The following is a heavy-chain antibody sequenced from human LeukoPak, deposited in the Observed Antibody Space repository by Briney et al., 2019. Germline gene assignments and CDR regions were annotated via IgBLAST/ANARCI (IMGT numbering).Heavy chain of an antibody. CDR1: GGSISSYY. CDR2: MYYSGTT. J-gene: IGHJ6*03. D-gene: IGHD3-3*01. V-gene: IGHV4-59*08. Sequence: PSETLSLTCTVSGGSISSYYWSWIRQPPGKGLEWIGYMYYSGTTNYNPSLKSRVTISVDTSKNQFSLKLSSVTAADTAVYYCARTGQRYYDFWSGYYGDYYYYYYMDVWGKGTTVTVSS. CDR3: ARTGQRYYDFWSGYYGDYYYYYYMDV.